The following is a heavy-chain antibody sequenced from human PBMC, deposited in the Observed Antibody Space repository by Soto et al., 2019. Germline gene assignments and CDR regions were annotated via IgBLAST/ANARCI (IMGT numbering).Heavy chain of an antibody. D-gene: IGHD6-19*01. J-gene: IGHJ4*02. CDR3: AKSRDSGWQPLDC. Sequence: QVELVESGGGVVQTGRSLRLSCAASGFTFTNYGMQWVRQAPGKGLEWVTVISYDESDKYYADSVRGRFTISRDNSKNTMYLQMNSLRVEDTAVYYCAKSRDSGWQPLDCWGQGTLVTVSS. CDR1: GFTFTNYG. CDR2: ISYDESDK. V-gene: IGHV3-30*18.